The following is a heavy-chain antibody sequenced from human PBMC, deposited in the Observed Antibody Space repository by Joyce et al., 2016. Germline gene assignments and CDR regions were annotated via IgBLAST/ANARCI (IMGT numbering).Heavy chain of an antibody. J-gene: IGHJ4*02. D-gene: IGHD3-9*01. CDR3: ATTLYILGNN. CDR1: GFTVSNNF. Sequence: EVQLVESGGGLIQPGGSLRLSCAASGFTVSNNFMTWYRQAPGKGLEWVSLIYSGGRTAYADSVRGRFTSARDSSKNTLYLQMDSLRAEDTAVYYCATTLYILGNNWGQGTLVTVSS. CDR2: IYSGGRT. V-gene: IGHV3-53*01.